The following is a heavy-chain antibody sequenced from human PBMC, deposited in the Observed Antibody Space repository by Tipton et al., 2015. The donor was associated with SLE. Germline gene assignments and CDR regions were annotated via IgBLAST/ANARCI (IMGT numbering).Heavy chain of an antibody. J-gene: IGHJ4*02. CDR1: GFTCSNYD. CDR3: ARDGKVNLFGMVIGNSGAFDN. CDR2: ISNDGGHI. Sequence: SLRLSCLGSGFTCSNYDMHWVRQAPGKGLEWVALISNDGGHIYYADSVRGRFTISRDNSRNTLYLQLNSARAEDTAVYYCARDGKVNLFGMVIGNSGAFDNWGQGTLVTVSS. D-gene: IGHD3-3*01. V-gene: IGHV3-30*03.